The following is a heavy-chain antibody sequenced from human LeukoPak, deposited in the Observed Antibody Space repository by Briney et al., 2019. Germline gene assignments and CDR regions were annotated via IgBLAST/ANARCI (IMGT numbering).Heavy chain of an antibody. CDR3: ARHSPIVVVPAASPKPYGMDV. CDR2: IYYSGST. Sequence: SETLSLTCTVSGGSISSYYWSWIRQPPGKGLEWIGYIYYSGSTNYNPSLKSRVTISVDTSKNQFSLKLSSVTAADTAVYYCARHSPIVVVPAASPKPYGMDVWGQGTTVTVSS. D-gene: IGHD2-2*01. J-gene: IGHJ6*02. V-gene: IGHV4-59*08. CDR1: GGSISSYY.